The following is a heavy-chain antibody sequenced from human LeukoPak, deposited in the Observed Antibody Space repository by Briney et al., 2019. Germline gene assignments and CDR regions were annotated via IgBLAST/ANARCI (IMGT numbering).Heavy chain of an antibody. CDR3: ARDFRNYYDSIGDAFDT. D-gene: IGHD3-22*01. CDR2: IYYSGST. V-gene: IGHV4-59*01. Sequence: SETLSLTCTVSGGSISSYYWSWIRQPPGKGLEWIGYIYYSGSTNYNPSLKSRVTISVDTSKNQFSLKLSSVTAADTAVYYCARDFRNYYDSIGDAFDTWGQGTMVTVSS. J-gene: IGHJ3*02. CDR1: GGSISSYY.